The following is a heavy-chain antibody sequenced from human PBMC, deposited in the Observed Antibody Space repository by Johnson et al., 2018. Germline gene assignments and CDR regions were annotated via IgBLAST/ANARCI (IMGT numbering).Heavy chain of an antibody. CDR2: IWYDGSNK. CDR3: AREFVCLDY. Sequence: QVQLVQSGGGVVQPGRSLRLSCAASGFTFSSYDIHWVRQAPGKGLEWVAVIWYDGSNKYYADSVKGRFTISRDNSKNTLYLQMNSLRAEDTAVYYCAREFVCLDYWGQGTLVTVSS. V-gene: IGHV3-33*01. J-gene: IGHJ4*02. D-gene: IGHD5/OR15-5a*01. CDR1: GFTFSSYD.